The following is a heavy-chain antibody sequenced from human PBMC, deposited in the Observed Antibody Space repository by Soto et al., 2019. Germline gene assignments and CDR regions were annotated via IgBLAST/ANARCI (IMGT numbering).Heavy chain of an antibody. D-gene: IGHD4-17*01. V-gene: IGHV1-18*01. CDR1: GYTFTSYG. Sequence: QVQLVQSGVEVEKPGASVKVSCKASGYTFTSYGVSWVRQAPGQGLEWMGWISAYNGNTNYAQKFQGRVTMTTDTSTSTAYMEVRSLRSDDTAVYYCARVVPTVTTGGPDYWGQGTLVTVSS. CDR3: ARVVPTVTTGGPDY. J-gene: IGHJ4*02. CDR2: ISAYNGNT.